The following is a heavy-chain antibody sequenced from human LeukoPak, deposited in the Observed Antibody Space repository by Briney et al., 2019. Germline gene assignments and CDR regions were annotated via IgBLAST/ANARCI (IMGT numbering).Heavy chain of an antibody. CDR1: ELKFSQIG. CDR2: ISGSGGSP. J-gene: IGHJ4*02. D-gene: IGHD3-22*01. V-gene: IGHV3-23*01. Sequence: GGSLRLSCVTSELKFSQIGMTLLRQAPGKGLEWVATISGSGGSPFYADSVKARFTISRDNSKNTLYLEMNSLRVEDTAVYYCARAPTRPTLIVYDLYFDSWGQGSLVTVSS. CDR3: ARAPTRPTLIVYDLYFDS.